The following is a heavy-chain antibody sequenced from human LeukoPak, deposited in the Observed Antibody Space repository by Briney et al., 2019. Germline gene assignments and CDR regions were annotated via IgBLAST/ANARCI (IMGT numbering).Heavy chain of an antibody. Sequence: KYYADSVKGRFTISRDNSKNTLYLQMNSLRAEDTAVYYCARLEDIVVVPAAGSYYYYGMDVWGQGTTVTVSS. V-gene: IGHV3-33*01. CDR3: ARLEDIVVVPAAGSYYYYGMDV. D-gene: IGHD2-2*01. J-gene: IGHJ6*02. CDR2: K.